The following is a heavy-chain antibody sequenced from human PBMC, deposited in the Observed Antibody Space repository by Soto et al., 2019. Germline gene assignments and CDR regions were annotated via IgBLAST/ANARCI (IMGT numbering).Heavy chain of an antibody. V-gene: IGHV1-69*02. J-gene: IGHJ5*02. D-gene: IGHD6-6*01. CDR1: GGTFSSYT. Sequence: QVQLVQSGAEVKKPGSSVKVSCKASGGTFSSYTISWVRQAPGQGLEWMGRIIPILGIANYAQKFQGRVTITADKSTSTAYMELSSLRSEDSDVYYCARSGGIAARPPGNWFDPWGQGTLVTVSS. CDR2: IIPILGIA. CDR3: ARSGGIAARPPGNWFDP.